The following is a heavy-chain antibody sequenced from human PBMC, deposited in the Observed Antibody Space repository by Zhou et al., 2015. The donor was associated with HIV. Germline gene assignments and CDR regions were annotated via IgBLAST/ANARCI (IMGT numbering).Heavy chain of an antibody. CDR3: ARDNIPRDYYDSSGIGVDAFDI. CDR2: IIPIFGTA. Sequence: QVQLVQSGAEVKKPGSSVKVSCKASGGTFSSYAISWVRQAPGQGLEWMGGIIPIFGTANYAQKFQGRVTITADESTSTAYMELSSLRSEDTAVYYCARDNIPRDYYDSSGIGVDAFDIWGQGTMVTVSS. J-gene: IGHJ3*02. CDR1: GGTFSSYA. D-gene: IGHD3-22*01. V-gene: IGHV1-69*12.